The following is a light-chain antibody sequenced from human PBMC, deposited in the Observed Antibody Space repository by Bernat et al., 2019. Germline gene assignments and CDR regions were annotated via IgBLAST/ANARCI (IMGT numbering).Light chain of an antibody. CDR2: AAS. Sequence: DIQMTQSPSSLSASVGDRVTITCRASQSISSYLNWYQQKPGKSPKVLIYAASSLQSGVPSRFSGSGSGTEFTLTISRLQPEDFATYYCQQSYSTPWTFGQGTKVEIK. CDR3: QQSYSTPWT. V-gene: IGKV1-39*01. CDR1: QSISSY. J-gene: IGKJ1*01.